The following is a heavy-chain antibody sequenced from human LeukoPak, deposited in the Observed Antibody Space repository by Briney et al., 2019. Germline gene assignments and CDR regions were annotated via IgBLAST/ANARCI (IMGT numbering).Heavy chain of an antibody. CDR1: GFTFSRYS. CDR2: ISSSSSYI. Sequence: GGSLRLSCAASGFTFSRYSMNWVRQAPGKGLEWVSSISSSSSYIYYADSVKGRFTISRDNAKNSLYLQMNSLRAEDTAMYYCARDSSWHVPVPENPVAFDYWGQGALVTVSS. J-gene: IGHJ4*02. D-gene: IGHD6-13*01. V-gene: IGHV3-21*01. CDR3: ARDSSWHVPVPENPVAFDY.